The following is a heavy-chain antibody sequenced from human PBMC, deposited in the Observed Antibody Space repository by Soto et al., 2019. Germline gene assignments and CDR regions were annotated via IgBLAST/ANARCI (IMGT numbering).Heavy chain of an antibody. CDR3: ARARNDYGDYPRGDYFDY. D-gene: IGHD4-17*01. CDR1: GGTSSSYA. Sequence: EASVKVSCKASGGTSSSYAISWVRQAPGQGLEWMGGIIPIFGTANYAQKFQGRVTITADESTSTAYMELSSLRSEDTAVYYCARARNDYGDYPRGDYFDYWGQGTLVTVSS. J-gene: IGHJ4*02. CDR2: IIPIFGTA. V-gene: IGHV1-69*13.